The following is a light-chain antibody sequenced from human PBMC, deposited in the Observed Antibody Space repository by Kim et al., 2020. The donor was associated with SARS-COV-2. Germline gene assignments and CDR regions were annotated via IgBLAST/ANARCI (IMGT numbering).Light chain of an antibody. CDR2: GAS. J-gene: IGKJ2*01. CDR3: QQYHNWPYT. Sequence: ERLMTQFPGTLSLSPGERATLSCRASQSVSSNLAWYQQKPGQAPRLLIYGASTRATDIPGRFSGSGSGTEFTLTISGLESEDFAVYYCQQYHNWPYTFGQGTKVDIK. V-gene: IGKV3-15*01. CDR1: QSVSSN.